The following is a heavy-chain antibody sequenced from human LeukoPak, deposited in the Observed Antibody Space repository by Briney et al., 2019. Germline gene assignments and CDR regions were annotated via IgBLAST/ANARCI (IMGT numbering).Heavy chain of an antibody. V-gene: IGHV3-74*01. CDR3: AREAAAGTAGAYGMDV. CDR2: INYDGSST. CDR1: GFTFSSYW. J-gene: IGHJ6*02. D-gene: IGHD6-13*01. Sequence: GGSLRLSCAASGFTFSSYWMHWVRQAAGKGLVWVSRINYDGSSTSYADSVKGRFTISRDNAKNTLYLQMNSLRAEDTAVYYCAREAAAGTAGAYGMDVWGQGTTVTVSS.